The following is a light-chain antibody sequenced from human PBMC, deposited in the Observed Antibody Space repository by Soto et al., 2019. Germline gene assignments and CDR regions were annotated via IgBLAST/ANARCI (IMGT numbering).Light chain of an antibody. V-gene: IGLV2-14*01. Sequence: QSALTQPASVSGSPRQSITISCTGTSSDIGGYDYVSWYQQHPGKAPKLMIYDVFNRPSGVSNRFSGSKSGNTASLTISGLQTEDEADYYCSSYTSSGIFEVFGGGTKLTVL. CDR1: SSDIGGYDY. CDR3: SSYTSSGIFEV. CDR2: DVF. J-gene: IGLJ2*01.